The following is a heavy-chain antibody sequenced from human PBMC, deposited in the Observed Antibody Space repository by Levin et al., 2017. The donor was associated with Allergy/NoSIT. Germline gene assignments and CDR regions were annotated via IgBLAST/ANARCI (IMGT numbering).Heavy chain of an antibody. J-gene: IGHJ4*02. Sequence: PSETLSLTCAVYGGSFSGYYWSWIRQPPGKGLEWIGEINHSGSTNYNPSLKSRVTISVDTSKNQFSLKLSSVTAADTAVYYCARGPQIYYYGSGRRLFDYWGQGTLVTVSS. CDR2: INHSGST. CDR1: GGSFSGYY. V-gene: IGHV4-34*01. CDR3: ARGPQIYYYGSGRRLFDY. D-gene: IGHD3-10*01.